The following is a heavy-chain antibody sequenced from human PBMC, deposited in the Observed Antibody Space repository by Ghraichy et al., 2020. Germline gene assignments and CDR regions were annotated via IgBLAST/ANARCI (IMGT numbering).Heavy chain of an antibody. CDR1: GGSISSSY. Sequence: SETLSLTCTVSGGSISSSYWSWIRQPPGKGLEWIGYIYYVGSTNYNPSLKSRVTISVDTSKNQFSLKLSSVTAADTAMYYCARGDSSSWYESWGQGTLVTVSS. V-gene: IGHV4-59*01. J-gene: IGHJ5*01. CDR3: ARGDSSSWYES. D-gene: IGHD6-13*01. CDR2: IYYVGST.